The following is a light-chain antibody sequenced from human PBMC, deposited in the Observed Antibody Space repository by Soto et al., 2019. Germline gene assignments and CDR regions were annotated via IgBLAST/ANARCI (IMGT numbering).Light chain of an antibody. Sequence: QPVLTQSPSASASLGASVKLTCTLSSGHSSYAIAWHQQQPEKGPRYLMKLNSDGSHSKGDGIPDRFSGSSSGAERYLTISSLQSEDEADYYCQTWGTGIPWVFGGGIQLTVL. J-gene: IGLJ3*02. CDR2: LNSDGSH. CDR1: SGHSSYA. CDR3: QTWGTGIPWV. V-gene: IGLV4-69*01.